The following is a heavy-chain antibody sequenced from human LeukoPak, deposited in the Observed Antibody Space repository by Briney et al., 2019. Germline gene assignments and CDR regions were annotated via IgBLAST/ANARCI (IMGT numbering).Heavy chain of an antibody. V-gene: IGHV4-39*01. Sequence: SETLSLTCTVSGGSISSSSYYWGWIRQPPGKGLEWIGSIYYSGSTYYNPSLKSRVTISVDTSKNQFSLKLSSVTAADTAVYYCARTSAGELDAFDFWGQGTMVTVSS. CDR1: GGSISSSSYY. J-gene: IGHJ3*01. CDR3: ARTSAGELDAFDF. CDR2: IYYSGST. D-gene: IGHD1-26*01.